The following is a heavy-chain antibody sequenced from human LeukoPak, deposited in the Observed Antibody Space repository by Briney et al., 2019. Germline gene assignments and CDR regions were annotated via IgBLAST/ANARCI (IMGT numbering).Heavy chain of an antibody. CDR2: ISGSGGST. CDR1: GLTFSSYA. V-gene: IGHV3-23*01. D-gene: IGHD3-10*02. Sequence: GGSLGLSYAASGLTFSSYAMSWVRQAPGKGLEWVSAISGSGGSTYYADSVKGRFTISRDNAKNSLYLQMNSLRAEDTAVYYCAELGITMIGGVWGKGTTVTISS. J-gene: IGHJ6*04. CDR3: AELGITMIGGV.